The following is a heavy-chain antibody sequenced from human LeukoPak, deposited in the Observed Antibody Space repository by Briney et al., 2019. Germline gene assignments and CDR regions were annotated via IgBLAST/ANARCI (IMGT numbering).Heavy chain of an antibody. CDR2: IQNDGSSK. CDR3: AKDRIVLVTATFDY. J-gene: IGHJ4*02. Sequence: GGSLRLSCAASGFTFSLYGIHWVRQAPGKGLEWVAFIQNDGSSKYYADSVKGRFTISRDNSKNTLYLQMNSLRPDDTAMYYCAKDRIVLVTATFDYWGQGTLVTVSS. D-gene: IGHD2-21*02. CDR1: GFTFSLYG. V-gene: IGHV3-30*02.